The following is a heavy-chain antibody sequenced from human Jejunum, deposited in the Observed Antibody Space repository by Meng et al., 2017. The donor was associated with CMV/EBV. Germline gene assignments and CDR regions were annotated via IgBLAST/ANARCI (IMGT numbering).Heavy chain of an antibody. CDR2: ITPYNGNT. J-gene: IGHJ4*02. CDR1: GYVFDTKG. Sequence: GYVFDTKGISWVHQASGQGFEWVGWITPYNGNTKLADKFQGRVTLTTDSSTRTVYMDLRRLTSDDTAMYYCARERPGSGYQVTDYWGQGTLVTVSS. CDR3: ARERPGSGYQVTDY. D-gene: IGHD2-2*01. V-gene: IGHV1-18*01.